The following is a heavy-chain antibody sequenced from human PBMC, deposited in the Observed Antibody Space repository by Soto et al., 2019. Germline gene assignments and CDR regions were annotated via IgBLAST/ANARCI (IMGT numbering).Heavy chain of an antibody. CDR1: GGSISSYY. D-gene: IGHD3-22*01. CDR3: ASETYYYDSSGYYPGAFDI. V-gene: IGHV4-59*01. CDR2: IYYSGST. J-gene: IGHJ3*02. Sequence: PSETLSLTCTVSGGSISSYYRSWIRQPPGKGLEWIGYIYYSGSTNYNPSLKSRVTISVDTSKNQFSLKLSSVTAADTAVYYCASETYYYDSSGYYPGAFDIWGQGTMVTVS.